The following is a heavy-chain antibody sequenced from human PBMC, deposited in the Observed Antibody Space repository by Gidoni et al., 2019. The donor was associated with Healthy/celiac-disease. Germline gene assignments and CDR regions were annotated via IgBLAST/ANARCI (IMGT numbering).Heavy chain of an antibody. CDR2: NSGSGGST. CDR1: GFTFSSYA. J-gene: IGHJ4*02. Sequence: EVQLLESGGGLVQPGGSLRLSCAASGFTFSSYAMGWVRQAPGKGVEWVSTNSGSGGSTYCADSVKGRFTISRDNSKNTLYLQMNSLKAEDTAVYYCAKPAGAGSYWGQGTLVTVSS. V-gene: IGHV3-23*01. CDR3: AKPAGAGSY. D-gene: IGHD2-15*01.